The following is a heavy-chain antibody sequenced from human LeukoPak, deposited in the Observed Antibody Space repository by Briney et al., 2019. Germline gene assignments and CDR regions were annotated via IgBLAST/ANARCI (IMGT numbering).Heavy chain of an antibody. V-gene: IGHV4-4*09. CDR3: ARSAGNWNGDAFDI. D-gene: IGHD1-1*01. CDR2: IYTSGST. Sequence: PSETLSLTCTVSRGSIRSYYWSWLRQPPGTALEWIGYIYTSGSTNYNPSLKSRVTISVDTPKNQFSLKLSSVTAADTAVYYCARSAGNWNGDAFDIWGQGTIVTVSS. J-gene: IGHJ3*02. CDR1: RGSIRSYY.